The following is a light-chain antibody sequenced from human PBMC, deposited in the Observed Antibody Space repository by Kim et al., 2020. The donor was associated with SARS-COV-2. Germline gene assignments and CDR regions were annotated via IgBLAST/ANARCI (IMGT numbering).Light chain of an antibody. V-gene: IGKV3-15*01. J-gene: IGKJ1*01. CDR2: ATS. CDR1: QGLGSN. CDR3: QQYDHWPPT. Sequence: ETLMTQSPATLSVSPGESATLSCRASQGLGSNVAWYQHKPGQSPRLVVYATSTRATDVPARFSGSGSGTDFALTINSLQPEDFAVYSCQQYDHWPPTFGLGTKVEVK.